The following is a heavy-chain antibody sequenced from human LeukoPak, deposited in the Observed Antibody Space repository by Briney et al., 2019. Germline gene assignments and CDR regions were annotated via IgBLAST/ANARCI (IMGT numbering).Heavy chain of an antibody. Sequence: ASVKVSCKASGGTFSSYAISWGRQAPGQGLEWMGGIIPIFGTANYAQKFQGRVTITADESTSTAYMELSSLRSEDTAVYYCARVHCSSTSCYDYYGMDVWGQGTTVTVSS. J-gene: IGHJ6*02. CDR1: GGTFSSYA. V-gene: IGHV1-69*01. CDR2: IIPIFGTA. D-gene: IGHD2-2*01. CDR3: ARVHCSSTSCYDYYGMDV.